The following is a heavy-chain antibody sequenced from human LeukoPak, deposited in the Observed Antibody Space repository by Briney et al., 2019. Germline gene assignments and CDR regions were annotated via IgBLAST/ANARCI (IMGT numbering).Heavy chain of an antibody. Sequence: PEGSLTLSCEGSGFSVGSKYMNWVRQAPGKGLEWVSILYSGGGTYYADSVKGRFTVSRDSSKNTLYLHMNSLRVEDTAVYYCARVGDHYHWYLDVWGRGTLVTVSS. CDR2: LYSGGGT. CDR1: GFSVGSKY. J-gene: IGHJ2*01. D-gene: IGHD3-10*01. CDR3: ARVGDHYHWYLDV. V-gene: IGHV3-53*01.